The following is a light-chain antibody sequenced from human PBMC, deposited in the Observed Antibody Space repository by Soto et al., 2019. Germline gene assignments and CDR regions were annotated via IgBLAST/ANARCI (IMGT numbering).Light chain of an antibody. CDR1: SGDIGAYNY. V-gene: IGLV2-14*01. CDR2: DVT. CDR3: SSYTYNIAVV. J-gene: IGLJ3*02. Sequence: QSALTQPASVSGSPGQSVTISCTGDSGDIGAYNYVSWYQQHPGKAPKLLLYDVTNRPAGGSDRFSGSKSGRTASLTISGLQAEDEANYVCSSYTYNIAVVSGGGTKLTVL.